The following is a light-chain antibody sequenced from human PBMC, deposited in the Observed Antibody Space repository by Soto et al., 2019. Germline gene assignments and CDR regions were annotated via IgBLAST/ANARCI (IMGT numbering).Light chain of an antibody. CDR2: EVS. V-gene: IGLV2-14*01. J-gene: IGLJ2*01. CDR3: LSYTSRSTVV. CDR1: RSDVGDYKY. Sequence: QSALTQPASVSGAPGQSITISCTGTRSDVGDYKYVSWYQQHPGKAPKLMIYEVSNRPSGVSNRFSGSKSGNTASLTISGLQAEDEANYFCLSYTSRSTVVFGGGTKVTVL.